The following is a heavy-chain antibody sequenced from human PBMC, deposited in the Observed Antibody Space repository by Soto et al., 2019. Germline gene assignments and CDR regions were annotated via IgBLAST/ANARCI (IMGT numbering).Heavy chain of an antibody. Sequence: SETLSLTCTVAGGSISNSNYYCGWLRQPPGKGLEWVGYIYYTGSTYYNPSLRSRVDISIDASKSQFSLDLRSVTAADTAVYYCARLGGYYQAFDSWGHGALVTVSS. D-gene: IGHD3-22*01. CDR3: ARLGGYYQAFDS. J-gene: IGHJ4*01. CDR1: GGSISNSNYY. V-gene: IGHV4-39*01. CDR2: IYYTGST.